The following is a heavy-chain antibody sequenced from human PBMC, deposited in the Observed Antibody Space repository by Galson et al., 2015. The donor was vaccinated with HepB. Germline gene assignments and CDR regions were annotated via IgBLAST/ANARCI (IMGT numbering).Heavy chain of an antibody. CDR3: ARDMEAAAGLSPDY. CDR2: INPNSGGT. J-gene: IGHJ4*02. V-gene: IGHV1-2*06. CDR1: GYTFTGYY. D-gene: IGHD6-13*01. Sequence: SVKVSCKASGYTFTGYYMHWVRQAPGQGLEWMGRINPNSGGTNYAQKFQGRVTMTRDTSISTAYMELSRLRSDDTAVYYCARDMEAAAGLSPDYWGQGTLVTVSS.